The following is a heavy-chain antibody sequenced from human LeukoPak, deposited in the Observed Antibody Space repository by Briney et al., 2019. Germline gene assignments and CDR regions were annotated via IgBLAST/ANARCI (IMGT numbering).Heavy chain of an antibody. J-gene: IGHJ4*02. CDR3: ASLGDSIY. CDR1: GFTFSNYG. CDR2: IYYHGNNK. D-gene: IGHD1-26*01. Sequence: GGSLRLSCAASGFTFSNYGMHWVRQAPGKGLEWVAFIYYHGNNKNYADFVKGRFTISRDNSKNTLFLQMNSLRAGDTAVYFCASLGDSIYWGQGTLVTVSS. V-gene: IGHV3-30*02.